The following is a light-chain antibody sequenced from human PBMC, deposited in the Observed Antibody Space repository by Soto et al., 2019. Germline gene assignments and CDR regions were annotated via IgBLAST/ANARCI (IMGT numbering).Light chain of an antibody. Sequence: QSALTQPASVSGSPGQSITISCTGTSSDVGGYNYVSWYQQHPGKAPKLMIYEASNRPSGVSNRCSASKSGNTASLTISGLQADDDADYYCISYTSSSTHWVFGGGTKLTVL. J-gene: IGLJ3*02. V-gene: IGLV2-14*01. CDR1: SSDVGGYNY. CDR3: ISYTSSSTHWV. CDR2: EAS.